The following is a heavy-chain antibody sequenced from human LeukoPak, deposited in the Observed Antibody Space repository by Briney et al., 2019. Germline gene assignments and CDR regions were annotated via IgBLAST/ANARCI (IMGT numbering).Heavy chain of an antibody. J-gene: IGHJ4*02. CDR2: ISGSGGST. Sequence: PGGSLRLSCAASGFTFSSYAMSWVRQAPGKGLEWVSAISGSGGSTYCADSVKGRFTISRDNSKNTLYLKMNSLRAEDTAVYYCAEDQIVVVPAALDYWGQGTLVTVSS. CDR3: AEDQIVVVPAALDY. V-gene: IGHV3-23*01. CDR1: GFTFSSYA. D-gene: IGHD2-2*01.